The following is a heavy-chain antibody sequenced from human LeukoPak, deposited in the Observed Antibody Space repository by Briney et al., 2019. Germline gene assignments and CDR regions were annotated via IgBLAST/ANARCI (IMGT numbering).Heavy chain of an antibody. V-gene: IGHV1-69*13. Sequence: ASVTVSCKASGGTFSSYAISWVRQAPGQGLEWMGGIIPIFGTANYAQKFQGRVTITADESTSTAYMELSSLRSEDTAVYYCARSGGSYEGFDYWGQGTLVTVSS. D-gene: IGHD1-26*01. CDR1: GGTFSSYA. CDR2: IIPIFGTA. J-gene: IGHJ4*02. CDR3: ARSGGSYEGFDY.